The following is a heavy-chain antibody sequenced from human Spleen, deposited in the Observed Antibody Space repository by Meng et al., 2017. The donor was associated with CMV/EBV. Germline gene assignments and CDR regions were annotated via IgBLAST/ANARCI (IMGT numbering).Heavy chain of an antibody. CDR2: VVGSSGNT. CDR1: GFAFNIYA. D-gene: IGHD2-2*01. CDR3: ARDHCSSTSCYVYYYYGMDV. V-gene: IGHV3-23*01. J-gene: IGHJ6*02. Sequence: GESLKISCAASGFAFNIYAMSWVRQAPGKGLEWVSTVVGSSGNTYYADSVKGRFTISRDNAKNSLYLQMNSLRAEDTAVYYCARDHCSSTSCYVYYYYGMDVWGQGTTVTVSS.